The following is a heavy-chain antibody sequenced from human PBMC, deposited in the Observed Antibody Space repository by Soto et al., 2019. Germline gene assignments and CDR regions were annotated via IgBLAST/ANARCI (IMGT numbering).Heavy chain of an antibody. V-gene: IGHV4-34*01. CDR3: ARARRKQHLVAYYLSYGRVV. D-gene: IGHD2-21*01. Sequence: QVQLQQWGAGLLKPSETLSLTCAVYVGSFNGHHWTWIRQTPGRGLEWIGEITHGGTSNSNPSLKSRVTISVDTSKCQFALILNSVTAADTCVSYCARARRKQHLVAYYLSYGRVVWGLGTTVMFSS. J-gene: IGHJ6*02. CDR1: VGSFNGHH. CDR2: ITHGGTS.